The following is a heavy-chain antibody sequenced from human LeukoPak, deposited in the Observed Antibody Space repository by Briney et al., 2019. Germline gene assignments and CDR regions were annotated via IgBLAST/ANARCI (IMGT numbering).Heavy chain of an antibody. D-gene: IGHD6-13*01. CDR2: INHSGST. CDR1: GGSFSGYY. Sequence: SETPSLTCAVYGGSFSGYYWSWIRQPPGKGLEWIGEINHSGSTNYNPSLKSRVTISVDTSKNQFSLKLSSVTAADTAVYYCARGSSSSWYDYWGQGTLVTVSS. J-gene: IGHJ4*02. CDR3: ARGSSSSWYDY. V-gene: IGHV4-34*01.